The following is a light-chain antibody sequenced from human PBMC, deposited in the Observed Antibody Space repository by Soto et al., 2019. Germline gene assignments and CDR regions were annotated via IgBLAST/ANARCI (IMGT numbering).Light chain of an antibody. CDR2: TTS. V-gene: IGKV1-39*01. J-gene: IGKJ1*01. CDR3: QQTYSTPRT. Sequence: DIQMAQSPPSLSASVGDRATISCRASQNISSFLHWYQQESGKAPKLLIYTTSSLQSGVPSRFSGSGSGTDFTLTITSLQPEDFATYYCQQTYSTPRTFGKGTKVDIK. CDR1: QNISSF.